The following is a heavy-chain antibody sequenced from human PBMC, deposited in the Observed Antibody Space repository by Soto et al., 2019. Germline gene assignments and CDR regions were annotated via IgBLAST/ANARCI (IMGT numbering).Heavy chain of an antibody. CDR1: GGTFSSYA. CDR3: AREQIAYCGGDCCSYDY. V-gene: IGHV1-69*12. D-gene: IGHD2-21*02. J-gene: IGHJ4*02. Sequence: QVQLVQSGAEVKKPGSSVKVSCKASGGTFSSYAISWVRQAPGQGLEWMGGIIPIFGTANYAQKFQGRVTITADEATSTAYMELSSLRSEDTAVYDCAREQIAYCGGDCCSYDYWGQGTLVTVSS. CDR2: IIPIFGTA.